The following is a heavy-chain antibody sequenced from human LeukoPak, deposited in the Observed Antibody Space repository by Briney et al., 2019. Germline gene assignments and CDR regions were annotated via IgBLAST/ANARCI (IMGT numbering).Heavy chain of an antibody. V-gene: IGHV3-7*01. J-gene: IGHJ4*02. Sequence: GSLRLSCAASGFTFSTSWMSWVRQAPGKGLEWVANIKRDGSEKYYVDSVKGRFTISRDNSKNSLYLQMDSLRAEDTAVYYCARISTSVAGADYWGQGTLVTVSS. CDR2: IKRDGSEK. CDR1: GFTFSTSW. D-gene: IGHD6-19*01. CDR3: ARISTSVAGADY.